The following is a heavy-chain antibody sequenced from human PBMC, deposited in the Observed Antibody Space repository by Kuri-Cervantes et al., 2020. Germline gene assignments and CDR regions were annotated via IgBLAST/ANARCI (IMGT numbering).Heavy chain of an antibody. Sequence: SETLSLTCTVSGGSISSGGYYWSWIRQHPGKGLEWIGYIYYSGSTYYNPSLKSRVTISVDTSKNQFSLKLSSVTAADTAVYYCARVLGRAVSHFDYWGQGTLVTVSS. CDR3: ARVLGRAVSHFDY. CDR1: GGSISSGGYY. CDR2: IYYSGST. D-gene: IGHD4-17*01. V-gene: IGHV4-31*03. J-gene: IGHJ4*02.